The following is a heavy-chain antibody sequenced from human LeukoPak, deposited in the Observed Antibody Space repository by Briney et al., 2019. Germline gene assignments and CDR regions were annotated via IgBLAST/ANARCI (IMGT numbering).Heavy chain of an antibody. Sequence: GGSLRLSCAASGFTFSSYWMSWVRQASGKGLEWVANIREDGSDKHYVDSVGGRFTISRDNAKNSLHLQMNSLRAEDTATYYCARDPEMEKGRDGLDHWGQGTLVIVSS. V-gene: IGHV3-7*01. CDR3: ARDPEMEKGRDGLDH. CDR1: GFTFSSYW. CDR2: IREDGSDK. D-gene: IGHD5-24*01. J-gene: IGHJ4*02.